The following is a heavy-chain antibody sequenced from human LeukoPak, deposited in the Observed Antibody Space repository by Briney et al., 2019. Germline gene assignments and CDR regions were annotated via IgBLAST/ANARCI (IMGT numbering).Heavy chain of an antibody. CDR3: VKDRTGTYTLDY. CDR2: ISDDGSRQ. CDR1: GFTFSSFW. Sequence: PGGSLRLSCAASGFTFSSFWMHWGRQAPGKGLEWVAFISDDGSRQHYADSVKGRFTISRDNSKNTLNLQMNSLRAEDTAVYYCVKDRTGTYTLDYWGQGTLVTVSS. J-gene: IGHJ4*02. D-gene: IGHD3-10*01. V-gene: IGHV3-30*18.